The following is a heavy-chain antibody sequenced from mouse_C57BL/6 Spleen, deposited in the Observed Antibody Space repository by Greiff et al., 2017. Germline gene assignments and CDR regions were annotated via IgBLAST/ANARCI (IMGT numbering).Heavy chain of an antibody. Sequence: QVQLQQPGAELVKPGASVTLSCKASGYTFTSYWMHWVKQRPGQGLEWIGMIHPNSGSTNYNEKFKSKATLTVDKSSSTAYMQLSSLTSEDSAVYYCARRDYGSSVDYWGQGTTLTVSS. CDR1: GYTFTSYW. CDR3: ARRDYGSSVDY. D-gene: IGHD1-1*01. J-gene: IGHJ2*01. CDR2: IHPNSGST. V-gene: IGHV1-64*01.